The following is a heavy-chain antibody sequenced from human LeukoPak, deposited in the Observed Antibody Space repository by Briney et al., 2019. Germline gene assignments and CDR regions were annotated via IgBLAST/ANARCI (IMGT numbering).Heavy chain of an antibody. CDR1: GFTFSNYA. CDR2: INPSGDGT. J-gene: IGHJ4*02. CDR3: TTDLVSGYYY. V-gene: IGHV3-23*01. Sequence: PGGSLRLSCAASGFTFSNYAMRWVRQAPGKGLEWVSAINPSGDGTYYADSVKGRFTISRDNSKNTLYLQMSSLRAEDTAVYYCTTDLVSGYYYWGQGTLVTVSS. D-gene: IGHD3-3*01.